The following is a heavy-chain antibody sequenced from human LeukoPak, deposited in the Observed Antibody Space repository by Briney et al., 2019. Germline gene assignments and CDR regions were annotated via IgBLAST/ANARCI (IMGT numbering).Heavy chain of an antibody. J-gene: IGHJ4*02. Sequence: PSETLSLTCTVSGGSISSYYWSWIRQPPGKGLEWIGYIYYSGSTNYNPSLKSRVTISVDTSKNQFSLKLSSVTAADTAVYYCARGGYGSGRIYHYFDYWGQGTLVTVSS. CDR1: GGSISSYY. D-gene: IGHD3-10*01. CDR2: IYYSGST. CDR3: ARGGYGSGRIYHYFDY. V-gene: IGHV4-59*01.